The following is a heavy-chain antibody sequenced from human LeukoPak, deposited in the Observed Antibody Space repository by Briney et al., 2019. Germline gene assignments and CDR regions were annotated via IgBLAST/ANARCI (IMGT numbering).Heavy chain of an antibody. D-gene: IGHD4-17*01. J-gene: IGHJ4*02. V-gene: IGHV3-11*03. CDR3: ARIYGDSFFDY. CDR1: GFTFSDYY. Sequence: KPGGSLRLSCAASGFTFSDYYMSWIRQAPGKGLEWVSYVSGGSSYTNYADSVKGRFTISRDNAKNSLYLQINSLRAEDTAVFYCARIYGDSFFDYWGQGTLVTVSS. CDR2: VSGGSSYT.